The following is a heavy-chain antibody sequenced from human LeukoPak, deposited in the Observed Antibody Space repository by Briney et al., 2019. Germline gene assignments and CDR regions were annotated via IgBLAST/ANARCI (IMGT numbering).Heavy chain of an antibody. CDR1: GFTFSTYT. CDR2: VPDSSDV. J-gene: IGHJ4*02. V-gene: IGHV3-48*02. Sequence: GGSLRLSCAASGFTFSTYTMNWVRQVPGKGLEWVSTVPDSSDVHYSDSVKGRFTISRDNARNSLYLQMNSLRDEDTAVYYCARDGLHTAHFDYWGQGTLVTVSS. CDR3: ARDGLHTAHFDY. D-gene: IGHD5-18*01.